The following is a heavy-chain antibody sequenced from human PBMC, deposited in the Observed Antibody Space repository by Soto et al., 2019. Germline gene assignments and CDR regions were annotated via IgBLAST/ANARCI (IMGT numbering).Heavy chain of an antibody. CDR3: TRSEDVDEAFDS. J-gene: IGHJ3*02. CDR2: SNSDGSSI. V-gene: IGHV3-74*01. Sequence: EVQLVESGGGLVQPGGSLRLSCAASGFAFSRYWMHWVRQAPGKGLVWVSRSNSDGSSISYEDSVKGRFIISRDNAKSTVYLYMNSLRAEDAAVYYCTRSEDVDEAFDSWGQGTMVTVSS. D-gene: IGHD5-12*01. CDR1: GFAFSRYW.